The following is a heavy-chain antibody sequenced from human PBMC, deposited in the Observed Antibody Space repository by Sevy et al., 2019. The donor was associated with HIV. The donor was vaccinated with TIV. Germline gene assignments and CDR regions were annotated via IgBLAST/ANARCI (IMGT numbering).Heavy chain of an antibody. CDR2: ISGSGGHT. J-gene: IGHJ4*02. Sequence: LTCAASGFTFSSCAMTWVRQAPGKGLEWVSVISGSGGHTYYADSVQGRFTISRDNSKNTLYLQMNSLRVEDTAVYYCANQMVPGVGKPDYWGQGTLVTVSS. V-gene: IGHV3-23*01. CDR1: GFTFSSCA. CDR3: ANQMVPGVGKPDY. D-gene: IGHD3-10*01.